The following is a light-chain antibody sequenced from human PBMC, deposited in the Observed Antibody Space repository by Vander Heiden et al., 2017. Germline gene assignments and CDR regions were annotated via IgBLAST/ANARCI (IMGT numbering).Light chain of an antibody. J-gene: IGKJ1*01. Sequence: DIQLTQSPSSLSASVGDRVTITCRASQSMSSYLNWYQQKPGKAPKLLIYAASSLKSGVPSRFSGSGSGTDFTLTISSLQPEDFATYYCQQTHSTPTFGQGTKVEI. CDR3: QQTHSTPT. CDR1: QSMSSY. CDR2: AAS. V-gene: IGKV1-39*01.